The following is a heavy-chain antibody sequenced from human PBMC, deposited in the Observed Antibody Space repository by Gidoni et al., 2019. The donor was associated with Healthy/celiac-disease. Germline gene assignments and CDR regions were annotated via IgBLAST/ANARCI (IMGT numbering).Heavy chain of an antibody. CDR2: ISGSGGST. D-gene: IGHD5-12*01. Sequence: EVQLLESGGGLVQPGGSLRLSCAASGFPFSSYAMRWVRQAPGKGLEWVSAISGSGGSTYYADSVKGRFTISRDNSKNTLYLQMNSLRAEDTAVYYCAKDVKDIVARRAFDIWGQGTMVTVSS. J-gene: IGHJ3*02. CDR1: GFPFSSYA. CDR3: AKDVKDIVARRAFDI. V-gene: IGHV3-23*01.